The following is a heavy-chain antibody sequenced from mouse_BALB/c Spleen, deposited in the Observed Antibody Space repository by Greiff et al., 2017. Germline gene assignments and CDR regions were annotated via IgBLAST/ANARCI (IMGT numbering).Heavy chain of an antibody. Sequence: VQLKQSGTVLARPGASVKMSCKASGYSFTSYWMHWVKQRPGQGLEWIGAIYPGNSDTSYNQKFKGKAKLTAVTSASTAYMELSSLTNEDSAVYYCTRAPARPVVADYWGQGTTLTVSS. D-gene: IGHD1-1*01. CDR2: IYPGNSDT. CDR3: TRAPARPVVADY. V-gene: IGHV1-5*01. CDR1: GYSFTSYW. J-gene: IGHJ2*01.